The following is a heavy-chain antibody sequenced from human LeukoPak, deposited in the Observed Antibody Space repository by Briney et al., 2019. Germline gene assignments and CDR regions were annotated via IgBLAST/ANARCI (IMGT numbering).Heavy chain of an antibody. CDR3: ARDWDCRSPSCSNCFDP. CDR1: GGTFSSYA. J-gene: IGHJ5*02. CDR2: IRTSNGET. V-gene: IGHV1-18*01. D-gene: IGHD2-2*01. Sequence: GASVKVSCKASGGTFSSYAISWVRQAPGQGLEWMGWIRTSNGETRYAQKVQGRVTMTTDTSTSTVYMEVRSLRSDDTAVYYCARDWDCRSPSCSNCFDPWGQGTLVTVSS.